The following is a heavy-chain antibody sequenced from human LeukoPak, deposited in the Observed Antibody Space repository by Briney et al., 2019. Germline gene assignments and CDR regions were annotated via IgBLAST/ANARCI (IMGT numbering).Heavy chain of an antibody. CDR3: TTSNWNYVFYWLDP. J-gene: IGHJ5*02. CDR1: GFTFSNAW. Sequence: GGSLRLSCAASGFTFSNAWMSWVRQAPGKGLEWVGRIKSKADGGTTDYAAPVKGRFTISRDDSKNTLYLQMNSLKTEDTAVYYCTTSNWNYVFYWLDPWGQGTLVTVSS. D-gene: IGHD1-7*01. CDR2: IKSKADGGTT. V-gene: IGHV3-15*01.